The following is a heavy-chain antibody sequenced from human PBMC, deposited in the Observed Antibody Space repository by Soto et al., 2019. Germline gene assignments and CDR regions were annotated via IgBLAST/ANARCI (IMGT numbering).Heavy chain of an antibody. CDR3: ARQPPKVLRCFEWFPYYLAV. Sequence: PSETLSLTCTVSGGSISSSSYYWGWIRQPPGKGLEWIGSIYYSGSTYYNPSLKSRVTISVDTSKNQFSLKLSSVTAADTAVYYCARQPPKVLRCFEWFPYYLAVWGQGTTVTVSS. V-gene: IGHV4-39*01. CDR2: IYYSGST. D-gene: IGHD3-3*01. J-gene: IGHJ6*03. CDR1: GGSISSSSYY.